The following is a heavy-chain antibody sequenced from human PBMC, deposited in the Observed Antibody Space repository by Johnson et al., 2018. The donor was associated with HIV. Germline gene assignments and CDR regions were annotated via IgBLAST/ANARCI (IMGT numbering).Heavy chain of an antibody. CDR3: ARQLKYYYDSSGYYYLSSAAFDI. CDR2: INSDGSST. D-gene: IGHD3-22*01. J-gene: IGHJ3*02. CDR1: GFTFSSYA. V-gene: IGHV3-74*02. Sequence: VQLVESGGGLVQPGGSLRLSCAASGFTFSSYAMQWVRQAPGKGLVWVSRINSDGSSTSYADSVKGRFTISRDNAKNTLYLQMNSLRAEDTAVYYCARQLKYYYDSSGYYYLSSAAFDIWGQGTMVTVSS.